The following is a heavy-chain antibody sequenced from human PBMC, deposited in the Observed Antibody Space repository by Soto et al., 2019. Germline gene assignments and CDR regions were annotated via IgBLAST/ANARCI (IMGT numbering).Heavy chain of an antibody. V-gene: IGHV3-23*01. CDR1: GFTFSSYA. D-gene: IGHD3-10*01. J-gene: IGHJ6*02. CDR2: ISGSGGST. Sequence: HPGGSLRLSCAASGFTFSSYAMSWVRQAPGKGLEWVSAISGSGGSTYYADSVKGRFTISRDNSKNTLYLQMNSLRAEDTAVYYCAKVLGAMVRGVTRDYYYGMDVWGQGTTVTVSS. CDR3: AKVLGAMVRGVTRDYYYGMDV.